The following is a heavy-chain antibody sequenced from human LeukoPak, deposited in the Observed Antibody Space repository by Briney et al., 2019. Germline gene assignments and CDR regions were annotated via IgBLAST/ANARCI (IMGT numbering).Heavy chain of an antibody. D-gene: IGHD2-2*01. V-gene: IGHV1-69*04. Sequence: ASVKVSCKASGGTFSSYAITWVRQAPGQGLEWMGRIIPIIGVANYAQKFQGRVTIIADKSTSTTYMVLSSLRSEDTAVYYCARGSSTSGWFDPWGQGTLVTVSP. CDR2: IIPIIGVA. J-gene: IGHJ5*02. CDR3: ARGSSTSGWFDP. CDR1: GGTFSSYA.